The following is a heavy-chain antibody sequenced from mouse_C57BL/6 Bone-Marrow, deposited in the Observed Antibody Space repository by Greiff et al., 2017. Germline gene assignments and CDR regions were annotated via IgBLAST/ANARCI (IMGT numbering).Heavy chain of an antibody. J-gene: IGHJ4*01. D-gene: IGHD1-1*01. CDR3: AINYGSSSYYAMDY. CDR2: INPSSGYT. V-gene: IGHV1-7*01. Sequence: VQRVESGAELAKPGASVKLSCKASGYTFTSYWMHWVKQRPGQGLEWIGYINPSSGYTKYNQKFKDKATLTADKSSSTAYMPLISLTYEDSAVYYCAINYGSSSYYAMDYWGQGTSVTVSS. CDR1: GYTFTSYW.